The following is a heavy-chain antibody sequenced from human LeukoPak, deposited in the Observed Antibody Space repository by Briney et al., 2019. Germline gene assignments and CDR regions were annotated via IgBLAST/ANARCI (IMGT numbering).Heavy chain of an antibody. Sequence: GRSLRLSCAASGFTFSSYSMNWVRQAPGKGLEWVSSISSASTYIYYADSVKGRFTISRDNAKNSLYLQMNSLRAEDTAMYYCARLVWDTTMADGDIDSWGQGTLVTVSS. CDR3: ARLVWDTTMADGDIDS. V-gene: IGHV3-21*01. J-gene: IGHJ4*02. D-gene: IGHD5-18*01. CDR1: GFTFSSYS. CDR2: ISSASTYI.